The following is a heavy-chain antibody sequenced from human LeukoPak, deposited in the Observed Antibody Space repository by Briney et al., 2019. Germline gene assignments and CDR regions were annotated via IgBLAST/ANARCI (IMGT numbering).Heavy chain of an antibody. CDR2: IKSKTDGGTT. Sequence: GGSLRLSCAASGFTFSNAWMSWVRQAPGKGLEWVGRIKSKTDGGTTDYAAPVKGRFTISRDDSKNTLYLQMNGLKTEDTAVYYCTTTPGYYYDSSGYYSDDYWGQGTLVTVSS. J-gene: IGHJ4*02. CDR3: TTTPGYYYDSSGYYSDDY. D-gene: IGHD3-22*01. V-gene: IGHV3-15*01. CDR1: GFTFSNAW.